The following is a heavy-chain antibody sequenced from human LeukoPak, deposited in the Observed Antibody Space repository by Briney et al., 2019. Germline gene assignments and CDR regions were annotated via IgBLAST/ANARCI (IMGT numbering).Heavy chain of an antibody. D-gene: IGHD5-24*01. CDR3: TGSRDGYKFDY. V-gene: IGHV3-73*01. J-gene: IGHJ4*02. CDR2: IRSKAHSYAT. Sequence: GGSLRLSCEASGFTFSGSAMQWVRQASGKGLEWVGRIRSKAHSYATVYAASVKGRFTISRDDSNNTAYLQMNSLKTEDTAVYYCTGSRDGYKFDYWGQGTLVTVSS. CDR1: GFTFSGSA.